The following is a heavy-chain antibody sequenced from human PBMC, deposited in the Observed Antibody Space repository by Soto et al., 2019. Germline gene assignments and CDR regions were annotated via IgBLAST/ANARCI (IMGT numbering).Heavy chain of an antibody. D-gene: IGHD6-19*01. CDR2: ISSSGSTI. Sequence: GGSLRLSCAASGFTFSDYYMSWIRQAPGKGLEWVSYISSSGSTIYYADSVKGRFTISRDNAKNSLYLQMNSLRAEDTAVYYCVSSYSSGWFDYWGQGTLVTVSS. CDR3: VSSYSSGWFDY. V-gene: IGHV3-11*01. CDR1: GFTFSDYY. J-gene: IGHJ4*02.